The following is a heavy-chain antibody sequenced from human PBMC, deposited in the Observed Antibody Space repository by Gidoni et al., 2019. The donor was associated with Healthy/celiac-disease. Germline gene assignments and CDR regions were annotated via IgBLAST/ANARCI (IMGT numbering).Heavy chain of an antibody. CDR2: ISYDGSNK. CDR3: AKDSDWTSYYYYGMDV. V-gene: IGHV3-30*18. CDR1: GFTFSSYG. J-gene: IGHJ6*02. D-gene: IGHD2-21*01. Sequence: QVQLVASGGGVVQPGRSLSLSCAASGFTFSSYGMHWVRQAPGKGLEWVAVISYDGSNKYYADSVKGRFTISRDNSKNTLYLQMNSLRAEDTAVYYCAKDSDWTSYYYYGMDVWGQGTTVTVSS.